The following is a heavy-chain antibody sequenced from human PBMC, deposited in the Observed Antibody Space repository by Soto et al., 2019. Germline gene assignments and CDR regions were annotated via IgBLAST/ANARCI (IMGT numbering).Heavy chain of an antibody. V-gene: IGHV3-23*01. CDR2: VSGGDGST. J-gene: IGHJ4*02. D-gene: IGHD6-13*01. CDR3: AKSAASSWPTFDF. Sequence: EVQLLESGGGSVQPGGSLRLSCAPSGFSFSRYAMSWVRQAPGKGLEWVSTVSGGDGSTFYPDSVKGRFTISTDTTSTEXXKNTLYLQMNSLRAEDTALYYCAKSAASSWPTFDFWGQGTLVTVSS. CDR1: GFSFSRYA.